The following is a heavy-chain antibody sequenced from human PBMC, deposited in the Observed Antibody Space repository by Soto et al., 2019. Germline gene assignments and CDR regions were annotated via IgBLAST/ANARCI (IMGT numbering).Heavy chain of an antibody. CDR1: GFTFSSYA. CDR3: ARDPLLAFVAAYYFDY. V-gene: IGHV3-30-3*01. CDR2: ISYDGSNK. Sequence: QVQLVESGGGVVQPGRSLRLSCAASGFTFSSYAMHWVRQAPGKGLGXXAVISYDGSNKYYADSVKGRFTISRDNSKNTLYLQMHSLRAEDTAVYYCARDPLLAFVAAYYFDYWGQGTLVTVSS. D-gene: IGHD6-19*01. J-gene: IGHJ4*02.